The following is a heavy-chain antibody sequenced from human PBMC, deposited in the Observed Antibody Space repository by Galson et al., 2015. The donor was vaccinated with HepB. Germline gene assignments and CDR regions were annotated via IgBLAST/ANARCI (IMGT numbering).Heavy chain of an antibody. D-gene: IGHD6-13*01. CDR2: IWYDGSNK. CDR1: GFTFSSYG. Sequence: SLRLSCAASGFTFSSYGMHWVRQAPGKGLEWVAVIWYDGSNKYYADSVKGRFTISRDNSKNTLYLQMNSLRAEDTAVYYCARGGIAAAGTRFDPWGQGTLVTVSS. V-gene: IGHV3-33*01. CDR3: ARGGIAAAGTRFDP. J-gene: IGHJ5*02.